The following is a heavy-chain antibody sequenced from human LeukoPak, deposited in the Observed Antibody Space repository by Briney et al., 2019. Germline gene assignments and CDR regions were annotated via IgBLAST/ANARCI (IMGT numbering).Heavy chain of an antibody. CDR1: GFTFSRYS. CDR3: ARGNAMGV. V-gene: IGHV3-7*01. Sequence: GGSLRLSCAVSGFTFSRYSMNWIRQAPGKGLEWVANINQDGSERYYVDSVKGRFTISRDNAKNSLSLQMNSLRAEDTALYYCARGNAMGVWGQGTTVTASS. CDR2: INQDGSER. J-gene: IGHJ6*02.